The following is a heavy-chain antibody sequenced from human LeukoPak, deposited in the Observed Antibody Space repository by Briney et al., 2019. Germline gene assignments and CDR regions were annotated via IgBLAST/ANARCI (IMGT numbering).Heavy chain of an antibody. J-gene: IGHJ4*02. D-gene: IGHD3-3*01. CDR1: GFTFSSYA. CDR2: ISGSGGST. V-gene: IGHV3-23*01. Sequence: GGSLRPSCAASGFTFSSYAMSWVRQAPGKGLEWVSAISGSGGSTYYADSVKGRFTISRDNSKNTLYLQMNSLRAEDTAVYYCAKVRRKDYDFWSGQKGFDYWGQGTLVTVSS. CDR3: AKVRRKDYDFWSGQKGFDY.